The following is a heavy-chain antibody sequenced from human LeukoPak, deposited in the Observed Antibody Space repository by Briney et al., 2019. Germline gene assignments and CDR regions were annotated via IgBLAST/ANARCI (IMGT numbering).Heavy chain of an antibody. CDR3: ARDTKYAFDN. Sequence: PGGSLRLSCAASGFTFSDYSMNWVRQAPGKGLEWISYVSISSGNTKYADSVKGRFTISGDKAENSLYLQMNSLRVEDTAVYYCARDTKYAFDNWGQGTLVTVSS. CDR1: GFTFSDYS. CDR2: VSISSGNT. J-gene: IGHJ4*02. D-gene: IGHD2-2*01. V-gene: IGHV3-48*01.